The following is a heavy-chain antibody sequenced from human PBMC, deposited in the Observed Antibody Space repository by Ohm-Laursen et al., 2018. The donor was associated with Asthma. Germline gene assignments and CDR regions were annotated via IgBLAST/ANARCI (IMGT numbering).Heavy chain of an antibody. D-gene: IGHD6-13*01. Sequence: TLSLTCTVSGGSIGSGGYYWSWIRQHPGKGLEWIGYIYYSGSTYYNPSLKSRVTISVDTSKNQFSLKLSSVTAADTAVYYCARQIAAAGLFDYWGQGTLVTVSS. J-gene: IGHJ4*02. CDR2: IYYSGST. CDR1: GGSIGSGGYY. V-gene: IGHV4-31*02. CDR3: ARQIAAAGLFDY.